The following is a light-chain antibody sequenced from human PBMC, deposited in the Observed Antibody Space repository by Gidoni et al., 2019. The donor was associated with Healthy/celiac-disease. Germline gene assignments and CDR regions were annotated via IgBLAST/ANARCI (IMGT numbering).Light chain of an antibody. CDR1: QSISSY. Sequence: DIQMTKSPSSLSASVGDRVTITCRASQSISSYLNWYQQKPGKAPKLLIYAASNLQSGVPSRFSGSGSGTDFTLTISSLQPEDFATYYCQHSYNFPPVFXGXTKVEIK. CDR2: AAS. CDR3: QHSYNFPPV. J-gene: IGKJ4*01. V-gene: IGKV1-39*01.